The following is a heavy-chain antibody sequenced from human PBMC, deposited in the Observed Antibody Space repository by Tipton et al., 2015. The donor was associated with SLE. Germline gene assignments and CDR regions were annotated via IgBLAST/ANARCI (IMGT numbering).Heavy chain of an antibody. CDR3: ASLNYDSSGRDY. Sequence: TLSLTCTVSGGSISSYYWSWIRQPPGKGLEWIGYIYYSGSTNYNPSLKSRVTISVDTSKNQFSLKLSSVTAADTAVYYCASLNYDSSGRDYWGQGTLVTVSS. CDR2: IYYSGST. V-gene: IGHV4-59*01. CDR1: GGSISSYY. D-gene: IGHD3-22*01. J-gene: IGHJ4*02.